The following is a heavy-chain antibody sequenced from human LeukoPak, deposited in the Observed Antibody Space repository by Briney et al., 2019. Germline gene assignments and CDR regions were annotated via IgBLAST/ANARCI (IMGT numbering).Heavy chain of an antibody. CDR2: IYYSGST. CDR1: GGSISSYY. J-gene: IGHJ5*02. Sequence: PSETLSLTCTVSGGSISSYYWSWIRQPPGKGLEWIGYIYYSGSTYYNPSLKSRVTISVDTSKNQFSLKLSSVTAADTAVYYCARGEQRLPWFDPWGQGTLVTVSS. V-gene: IGHV4-59*06. D-gene: IGHD6-25*01. CDR3: ARGEQRLPWFDP.